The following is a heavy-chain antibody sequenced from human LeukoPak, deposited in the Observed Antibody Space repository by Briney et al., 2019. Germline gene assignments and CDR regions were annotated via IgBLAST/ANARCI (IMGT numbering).Heavy chain of an antibody. CDR3: AKDHRSGWYFEA. J-gene: IGHJ4*02. D-gene: IGHD6-19*01. V-gene: IGHV3-30*02. CDR1: GFTFSSYG. CDR2: IRYDGSNE. Sequence: GESLRLSCAASGFTFSSYGMHWVRQAPGKGLEWVAFIRYDGSNEYYADSVKGRFTISRDNSKNTLYLQMNSLRAEDTAVYYCAKDHRSGWYFEAWGQGTLVTVSS.